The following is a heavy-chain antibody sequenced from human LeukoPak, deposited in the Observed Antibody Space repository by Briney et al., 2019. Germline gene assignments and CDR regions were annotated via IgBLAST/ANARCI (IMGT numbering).Heavy chain of an antibody. D-gene: IGHD2-2*01. CDR1: GFSLSTSGVG. Sequence: SGPTLVNPTQTLTLTCTFSGFSLSTSGVGVGWIRQPPGKALEWLALIYWNDDKRYSPSLKSRVTITKDTSKNQVVLTMTNVDPVDTATYYCAHNSGFCTSTTWYEFDFWGQGTLVTVSS. J-gene: IGHJ4*02. CDR2: IYWNDDK. V-gene: IGHV2-5*01. CDR3: AHNSGFCTSTTWYEFDF.